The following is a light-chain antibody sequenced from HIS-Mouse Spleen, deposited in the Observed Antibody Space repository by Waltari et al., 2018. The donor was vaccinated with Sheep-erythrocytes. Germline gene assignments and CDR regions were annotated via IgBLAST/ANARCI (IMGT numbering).Light chain of an antibody. CDR2: DVS. Sequence: QSALTQPRPVSGSPGHSVTISCTGTSSNVGGYKQFSCYQQHPGKAPKLMIYDVSKRPSGVPDRFSGSKSGNTASLTISGLQAEDEADYYCCSYAGSYNHVFATGTKVTVL. V-gene: IGLV2-11*01. CDR3: CSYAGSYNHV. CDR1: SSNVGGYKQ. J-gene: IGLJ1*01.